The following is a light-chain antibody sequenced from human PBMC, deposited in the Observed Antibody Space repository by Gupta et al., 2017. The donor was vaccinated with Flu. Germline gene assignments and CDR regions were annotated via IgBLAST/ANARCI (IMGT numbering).Light chain of an antibody. CDR1: QGIANN. CDR3: LKDDTYRTS. J-gene: IGKJ4*01. Sequence: IQMTQSPSSLSASVGDRVTISCRARQGIANNLAWYQQKPGKGPRLLIYAASTFQSGVPSPFTATGSLTDFTLTIRSLQPEDIASYYTLKDDTYRTSFGGGTMLEIK. CDR2: AAS. V-gene: IGKV1-27*01.